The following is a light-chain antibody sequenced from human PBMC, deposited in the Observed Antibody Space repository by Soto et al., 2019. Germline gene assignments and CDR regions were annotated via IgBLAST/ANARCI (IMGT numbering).Light chain of an antibody. CDR3: QQSYNTPWT. CDR1: QSINNY. Sequence: DIQMTQSPSSLSASVGDRVTITCRASQSINNYLNWYQQRPGKAPKLLIYAASNLQSGVPSRFSGSASGAYFTLTVSSLQPEDFATYFCQQSYNTPWTFGQGTKVEV. J-gene: IGKJ1*01. CDR2: AAS. V-gene: IGKV1-39*01.